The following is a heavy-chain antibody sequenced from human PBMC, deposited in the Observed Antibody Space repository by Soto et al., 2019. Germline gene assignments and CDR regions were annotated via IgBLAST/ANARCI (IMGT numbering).Heavy chain of an antibody. CDR1: GGSISSYY. CDR2: IYYSGST. J-gene: IGHJ6*02. V-gene: IGHV4-59*01. D-gene: IGHD6-19*01. Sequence: PSETLSLTCTVSGGSISSYYWSWIRQPPGKGLEWIGYIYYSGSTNYNPSLKSRVTTSVDTSKNQFSLKLSSVTAADTAVYYCAGGLGRAVAGYYYSCGMDVWGQGTTVTVSS. CDR3: AGGLGRAVAGYYYSCGMDV.